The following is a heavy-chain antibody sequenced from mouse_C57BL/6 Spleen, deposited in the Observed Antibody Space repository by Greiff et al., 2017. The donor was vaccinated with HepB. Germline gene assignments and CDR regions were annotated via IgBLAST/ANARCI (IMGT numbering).Heavy chain of an antibody. V-gene: IGHV1-82*01. D-gene: IGHD4-1*01. CDR1: GYAFRSSW. CDR3: ASRLVDD. CDR2: IYPGDGDT. Sequence: QVQLQQSGPELVKPGASVKISCKASGYAFRSSWMNWVKPRPGKGLEWIGRIYPGDGDTNYNGKFKGKATLTADKSASTAYMQLSSLTSEDSAVYFCASRLVDDWGQGTTLTVSS. J-gene: IGHJ2*01.